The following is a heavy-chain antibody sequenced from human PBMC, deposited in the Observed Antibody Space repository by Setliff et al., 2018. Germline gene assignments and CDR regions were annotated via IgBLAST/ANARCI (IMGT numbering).Heavy chain of an antibody. CDR1: GYTFTSYD. J-gene: IGHJ3*02. CDR2: MNPNSGNT. Sequence: GASVKVSCKASGYTFTSYDINWVRQATGQGLDWMGWMNPNSGNTGYAQKFQGRVTMTRNTSITTAYMELSSLRSEDTAVYYCARGGSGIAAAGTGKTAFDIWGQGAMVT. V-gene: IGHV1-8*02. CDR3: ARGGSGIAAAGTGKTAFDI. D-gene: IGHD6-13*01.